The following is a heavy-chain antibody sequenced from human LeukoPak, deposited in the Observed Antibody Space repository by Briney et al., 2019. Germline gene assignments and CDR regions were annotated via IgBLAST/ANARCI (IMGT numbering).Heavy chain of an antibody. V-gene: IGHV3-66*01. CDR3: ARVPLAWGSGGMDV. CDR1: GFTVSINY. Sequence: GGSLRLSCAASGFTVSINYMSWVRQAPGKGLEWVSVIYSGGSTYYADSVKGRFTISRDNSKNTLYLQMNSLRAEDTAVYYCARVPLAWGSGGMDVWGQGTTVTVSS. J-gene: IGHJ6*02. CDR2: IYSGGST. D-gene: IGHD3-16*01.